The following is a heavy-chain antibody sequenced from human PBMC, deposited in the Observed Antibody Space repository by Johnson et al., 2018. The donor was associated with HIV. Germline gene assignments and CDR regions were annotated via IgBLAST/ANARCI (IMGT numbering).Heavy chain of an antibody. D-gene: IGHD6-19*01. CDR1: GFTFSSYA. V-gene: IGHV3-74*01. CDR3: ARDLDSSGWYESNDAFDI. Sequence: VQLVESGGAVVQPGRSLRLSCVASGFTFSSYAMHWVRQAPGKGLVWVSRINSDGSSTRYADSVKGRFTISRDNAKNTLYLQMNSLRAEDTAVYYCARDLDSSGWYESNDAFDIWGQGTMVTVSS. CDR2: INSDGSST. J-gene: IGHJ3*02.